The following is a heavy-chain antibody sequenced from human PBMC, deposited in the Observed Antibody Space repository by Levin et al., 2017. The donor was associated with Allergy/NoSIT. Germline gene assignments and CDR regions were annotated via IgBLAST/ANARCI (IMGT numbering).Heavy chain of an antibody. CDR1: GGSISWSY. J-gene: IGHJ4*02. CDR3: ARGTESRGAFDS. CDR2: IYYSGSS. Sequence: SQTLSLTCTVSGGSISWSYWSWIRQPPGKGLEYIGYIYYSGSSNYNPSLKSRVTISVDTSKNQFSLKLSSVTAADTAIYYCARGTESRGAFDSWGQGTLVTVSS. V-gene: IGHV4-59*01. D-gene: IGHD1-14*01.